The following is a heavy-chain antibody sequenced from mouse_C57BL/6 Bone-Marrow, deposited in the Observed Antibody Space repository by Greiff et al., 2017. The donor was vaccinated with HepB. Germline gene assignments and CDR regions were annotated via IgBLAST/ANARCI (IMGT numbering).Heavy chain of an antibody. J-gene: IGHJ1*03. CDR3: VRRGYYGRWYFDV. CDR1: GYTFTSYW. Sequence: QVQLQQPGAELVKPGASVKLSCKASGYTFTSYWMHWVKQRPGRGLEWIGRIDPNSGGTKYNEKFKSKATLTVDKPSSTAYMQVSSLTSEDSAVYYCVRRGYYGRWYFDVWGTGTTVTVSS. D-gene: IGHD1-1*01. V-gene: IGHV1-72*01. CDR2: IDPNSGGT.